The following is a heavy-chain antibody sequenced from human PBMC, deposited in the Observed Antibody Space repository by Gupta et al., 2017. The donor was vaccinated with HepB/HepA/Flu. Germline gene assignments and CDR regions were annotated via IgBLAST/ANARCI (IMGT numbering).Heavy chain of an antibody. D-gene: IGHD3-3*01. Sequence: QLQLQESGPGLVKLSETLSLTCTVSGGSISSSSYYWGWIRQPPGKGLEWVGSIYYSGSTYYSPSLKSRVTVAVDTSKNQFFLKLSSVSAADTAVYYCARTPRGDYYFDYWGQGTLVTVSS. CDR2: IYYSGST. V-gene: IGHV4-39*01. CDR3: ARTPRGDYYFDY. CDR1: GGSISSSSYY. J-gene: IGHJ4*02.